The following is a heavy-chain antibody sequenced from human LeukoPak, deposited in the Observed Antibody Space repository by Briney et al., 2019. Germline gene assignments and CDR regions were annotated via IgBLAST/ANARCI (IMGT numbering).Heavy chain of an antibody. CDR1: GGSTSSGNYY. CDR2: ISSSGNT. V-gene: IGHV4-39*02. J-gene: IGHJ4*02. Sequence: PSETLSLTCTVSGGSTSSGNYYWGWIRQPPGKGLEWIGGISSSGNTYYIPSLKSRITISIDTSKNHFSLKLSSVTAADTAVYYCARLGAGPTYYDFWSGYSSFYFDYWGQGTLVTVSS. D-gene: IGHD3-3*01. CDR3: ARLGAGPTYYDFWSGYSSFYFDY.